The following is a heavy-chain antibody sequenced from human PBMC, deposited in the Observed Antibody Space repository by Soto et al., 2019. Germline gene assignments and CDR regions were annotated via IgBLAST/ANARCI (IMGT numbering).Heavy chain of an antibody. J-gene: IGHJ4*02. V-gene: IGHV1-3*05. CDR2: INAGNGNT. D-gene: IGHD6-19*01. Sequence: QVQLVQSGAEEKKPGASVKVSCKASGYTFTSYAMHWVRQAPGQRLERMGWINAGNGNTKYSQEFQGRATITRDTSASTANMELSSLRSADTAVYYFARSPGIAVADYWGQGTLVTVSS. CDR1: GYTFTSYA. CDR3: ARSPGIAVADY.